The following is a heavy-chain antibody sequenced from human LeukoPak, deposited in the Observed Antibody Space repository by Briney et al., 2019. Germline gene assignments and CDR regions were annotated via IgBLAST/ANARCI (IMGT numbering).Heavy chain of an antibody. D-gene: IGHD6-13*01. Sequence: KAGGSLRLSCAASGFTFSSYSMNWVRQAPGKGLEWVSSISSSSSYIYYADSVKGRFTISRDNAKNSLYLQMNSLRAEDTAVYCCARLRGSSWLHADNLFDYWGQGTLVTVSS. CDR1: GFTFSSYS. CDR2: ISSSSSYI. CDR3: ARLRGSSWLHADNLFDY. V-gene: IGHV3-21*01. J-gene: IGHJ4*02.